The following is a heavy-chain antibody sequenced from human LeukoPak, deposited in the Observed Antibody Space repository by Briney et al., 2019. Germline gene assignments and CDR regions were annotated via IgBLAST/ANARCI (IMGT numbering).Heavy chain of an antibody. J-gene: IGHJ1*01. CDR2: ISSSSSTI. CDR1: GFTFSSYS. Sequence: GGSLRLSCAASGFTFSSYSMNWVRQAPGKGLEWVSYISSSSSTIYYADSVKGRFTISRDNAKNSLYLQMNSLRAEDTAVYYCARDSSGWSFQHWGQGTLVTVSS. V-gene: IGHV3-48*01. CDR3: ARDSSGWSFQH. D-gene: IGHD6-19*01.